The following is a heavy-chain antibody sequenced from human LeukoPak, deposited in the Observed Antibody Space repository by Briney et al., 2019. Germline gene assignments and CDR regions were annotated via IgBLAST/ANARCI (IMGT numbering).Heavy chain of an antibody. J-gene: IGHJ4*02. CDR3: ARVEYSGSYSGAFDY. CDR2: IIPIFGTA. D-gene: IGHD1-26*01. V-gene: IGHV1-69*05. Sequence: SVKVSCKASGGTFSSYAISWVRQAPGQGLEWMGGIIPIFGTANYAQKFQGRVTITTDESTSTAYMELSSLRSEDTAVYYCARVEYSGSYSGAFDYWGQGTLVTVSS. CDR1: GGTFSSYA.